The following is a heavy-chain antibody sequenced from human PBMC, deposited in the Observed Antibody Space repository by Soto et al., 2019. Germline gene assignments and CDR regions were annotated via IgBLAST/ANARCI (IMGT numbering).Heavy chain of an antibody. D-gene: IGHD2-2*01. CDR1: GYTFTSYA. CDR3: AREGSVMGYCSSTSCYGSGYYYYMDV. CDR2: INAGNGNT. Sequence: QVQLVQSGAEVKKPGASVKVSCKASGYTFTSYAMHWVRQAPGQRLEWMGWINAGNGNTKYSQKFQGRVTITRDTSASTAYMELSRLRSEDTAVYYCAREGSVMGYCSSTSCYGSGYYYYMDVWGKGTTVTVSS. J-gene: IGHJ6*03. V-gene: IGHV1-3*01.